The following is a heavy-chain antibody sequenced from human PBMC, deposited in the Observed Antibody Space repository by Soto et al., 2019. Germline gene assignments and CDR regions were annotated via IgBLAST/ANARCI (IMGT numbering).Heavy chain of an antibody. V-gene: IGHV1-18*01. CDR1: GYTFTSYG. Sequence: VKVSCKASGYTFTSYGISWVRQAPGQGLEWMGWISAYNGNTNYAQKLQGRVTMTTDTSTSTAYMELRSLRSDDTAVYYCARVESIVATGYNWFDPWGQGTLVTVSS. J-gene: IGHJ5*02. CDR3: ARVESIVATGYNWFDP. CDR2: ISAYNGNT. D-gene: IGHD5-12*01.